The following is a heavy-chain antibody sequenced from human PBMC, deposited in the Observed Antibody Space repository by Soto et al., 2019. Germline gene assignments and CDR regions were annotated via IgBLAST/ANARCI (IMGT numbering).Heavy chain of an antibody. J-gene: IGHJ3*02. CDR3: AGGAADYGDGFHI. CDR1: GVCTSSGGSY. CDR2: IYYSGNT. D-gene: IGHD4-17*01. V-gene: IGHV4-31*03. Sequence: QVQLQESGPGLLKPSQTLSLTCTVSGVCTSSGGSYWTWIRQHPGKGLEWIGYIYYSGNTYYNPSLKRRVTQSLDTSKNQFSLKLTSVTAADSAVYYCAGGAADYGDGFHIWGQGIMDTVSS.